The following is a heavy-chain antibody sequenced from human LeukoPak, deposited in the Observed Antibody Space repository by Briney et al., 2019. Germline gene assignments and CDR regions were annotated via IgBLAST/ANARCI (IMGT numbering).Heavy chain of an antibody. Sequence: GGSLRLSCAASGFTVSSNYMSWVRQAPGKGLEWVSVIYSGGSTYYADSVKGRFTISRDNSKNTLYLQMNSLRAEDTAVYYCARSGRFLEWLSFFDYWGQGTLVTVSS. CDR2: IYSGGST. D-gene: IGHD3-3*01. V-gene: IGHV3-53*01. J-gene: IGHJ4*02. CDR3: ARSGRFLEWLSFFDY. CDR1: GFTVSSNY.